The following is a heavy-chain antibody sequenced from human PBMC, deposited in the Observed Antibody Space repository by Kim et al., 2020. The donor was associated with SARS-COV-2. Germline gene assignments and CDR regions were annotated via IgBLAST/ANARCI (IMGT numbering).Heavy chain of an antibody. CDR2: ISYDGSNK. CDR3: AKDIFGVVIPTAFRGMDV. V-gene: IGHV3-30*18. CDR1: GFTFSSYG. Sequence: GGSLRLSCAASGFTFSSYGMHWVRQAPGKGLEWVAVISYDGSNKYYADSVKGRFTISRDNSKNTLYLQMNSLRAEDTAVYYCAKDIFGVVIPTAFRGMDVWGQGTTVTVSS. J-gene: IGHJ6*02. D-gene: IGHD3-3*01.